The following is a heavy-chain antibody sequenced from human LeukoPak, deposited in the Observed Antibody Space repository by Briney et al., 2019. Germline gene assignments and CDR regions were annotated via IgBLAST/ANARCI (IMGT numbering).Heavy chain of an antibody. CDR3: ARDSGEGYNLQWFDP. Sequence: GGSLRLFCAASGFTFSSYWMRWVRQAPGKGVAGVANIKRDGSEKYYVDTVKGRFTISRDNAKNSLYLQMNSLRAEDTAVYFCARDSGEGYNLQWFDPWGQGTLGTVSS. CDR2: IKRDGSEK. D-gene: IGHD5-24*01. CDR1: GFTFSSYW. V-gene: IGHV3-7*01. J-gene: IGHJ5*02.